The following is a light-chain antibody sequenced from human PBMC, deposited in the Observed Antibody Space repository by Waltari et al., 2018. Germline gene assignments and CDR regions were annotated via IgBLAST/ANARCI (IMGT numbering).Light chain of an antibody. CDR3: QQYYAYPLT. J-gene: IGKJ4*01. CDR1: QDIGTY. V-gene: IGKV1-8*01. Sequence: AIRITQSPSSLSASTGDRVTITCWSNQDIGTYLAWYQQTPGKAPRLLLHGASTLQTGVPSRVSGSGSGTDFNITIACLQSEDFVTYFCQQYYAYPLTFGGGTMVEMK. CDR2: GAS.